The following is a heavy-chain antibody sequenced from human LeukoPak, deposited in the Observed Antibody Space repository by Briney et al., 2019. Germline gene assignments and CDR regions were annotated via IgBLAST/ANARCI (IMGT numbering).Heavy chain of an antibody. J-gene: IGHJ5*02. CDR3: AREGYSSSSDALNWFDP. D-gene: IGHD6-6*01. Sequence: EASVKVSCKASGGTFSSYAISWVRQAPGQGLEWMGGIIPIFGTANYAQKFQGRVTITTDESTSTAYMELSSLRSEDTAVYYCAREGYSSSSDALNWFDPWGQGTLVTVSS. CDR1: GGTFSSYA. V-gene: IGHV1-69*05. CDR2: IIPIFGTA.